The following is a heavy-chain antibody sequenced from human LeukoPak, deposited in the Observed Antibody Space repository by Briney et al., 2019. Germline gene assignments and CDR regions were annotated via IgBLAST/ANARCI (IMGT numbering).Heavy chain of an antibody. CDR3: ARDRAKQQLVPYYFDY. J-gene: IGHJ4*02. D-gene: IGHD6-13*01. V-gene: IGHV3-48*04. Sequence: GGSLRLSCAASGFTFSSYGMHWVRQAPGKGLEWVSYISSSSSTIYYADSVKGRFTISRDNAKNSLYLQMNSLRAEDTAVYYCARDRAKQQLVPYYFDYWGQGTLVTVSS. CDR1: GFTFSSYG. CDR2: ISSSSSTI.